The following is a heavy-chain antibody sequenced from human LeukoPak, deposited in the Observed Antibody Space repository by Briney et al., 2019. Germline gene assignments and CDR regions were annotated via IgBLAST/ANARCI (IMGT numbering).Heavy chain of an antibody. V-gene: IGHV4-59*08. J-gene: IGHJ4*02. Sequence: PSETLSLTCAVSGGSINSHYWGWIRQPPGKGLQWIGDIYYTGKNNYNPSLKSRVTISLGTSKDHLSLNLTSVLAADTAIYYCVRRDTGWNYFDYWGQGILVTVSS. CDR3: VRRDTGWNYFDY. CDR1: GGSINSHY. CDR2: IYYTGKN. D-gene: IGHD6-19*01.